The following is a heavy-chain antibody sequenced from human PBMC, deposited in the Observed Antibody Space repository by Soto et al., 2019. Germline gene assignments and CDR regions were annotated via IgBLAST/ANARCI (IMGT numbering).Heavy chain of an antibody. D-gene: IGHD1-1*01. CDR1: GGTFSTAA. CDR3: ARDQDRPQLGGNDYYIIDV. J-gene: IGHJ6*04. CDR2: IMPIFRTA. V-gene: IGHV1-69*12. Sequence: QVQVEQSGAEVKKPGSSVKVSCKASGGTFSTAAISWVRQAPGQGLEWMGGIMPIFRTADYAQKFQGRVTITGDESTSTAYLELRSLSSEDTAIYYCARDQDRPQLGGNDYYIIDVWGEGTTVTVSS.